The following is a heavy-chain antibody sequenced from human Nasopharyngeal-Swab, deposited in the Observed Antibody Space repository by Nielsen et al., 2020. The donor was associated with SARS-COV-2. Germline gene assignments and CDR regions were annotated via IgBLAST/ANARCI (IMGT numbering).Heavy chain of an antibody. CDR1: GFTFSSYA. J-gene: IGHJ4*02. CDR2: ISYDGSNK. D-gene: IGHD1-26*01. CDR3: ARARGGSYYSPFDY. Sequence: GESLKISCAASGFTFSSYAMHWVRQAPGKGPEWVAVISYDGSNKYYADSVKGRFTIARDNSKNTLYLQMNSLRAEDTAVYYCARARGGSYYSPFDYWGQGTLVTVSS. V-gene: IGHV3-30*04.